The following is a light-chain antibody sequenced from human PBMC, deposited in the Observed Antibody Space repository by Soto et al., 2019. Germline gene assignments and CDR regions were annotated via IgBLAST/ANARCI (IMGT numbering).Light chain of an antibody. J-gene: IGLJ2*01. CDR1: SSDVGGYNY. V-gene: IGLV2-8*01. CDR3: SSYAGSNNFVV. CDR2: EVS. Sequence: QSALTQPPSASGSPGQSVTISCTGTSSDVGGYNYVSWYQQHPGKAPKLMIYEVSKRPSGVPDRFSGSKSGNTASLTVSGLQAEEEADYDCSSYAGSNNFVVFGGGTKLTVL.